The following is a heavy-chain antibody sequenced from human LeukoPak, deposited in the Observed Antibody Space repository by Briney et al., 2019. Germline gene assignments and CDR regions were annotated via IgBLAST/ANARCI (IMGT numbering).Heavy chain of an antibody. J-gene: IGHJ4*02. D-gene: IGHD2-15*01. CDR1: GFTFSDYY. V-gene: IGHV3-11*01. CDR2: ISSSGSTI. CDR3: AKVRAFAARTYCSGGSCYAPARGYFDY. Sequence: PGGSLRLSCAASGFTFSDYYMSWIRQAPGKGLEWVSYISSSGSTIYSADSVKGRFTISRDNSKNTLYLQMNSLRAEDTAVYYCAKVRAFAARTYCSGGSCYAPARGYFDYWGQGTLVTVSS.